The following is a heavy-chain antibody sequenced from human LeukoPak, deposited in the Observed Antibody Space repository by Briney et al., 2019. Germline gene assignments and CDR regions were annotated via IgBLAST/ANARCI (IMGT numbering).Heavy chain of an antibody. V-gene: IGHV3-7*03. CDR2: VNRDGSET. Sequence: GGSLRLSCAASGFALSSHWMTWVRQVPGRGPEWVANVNRDGSETHYLDSVKGRFTISKDNAKNSLYLQMNSLRAEDTALYHCARNNGMDVWGQGTTVIVSS. J-gene: IGHJ6*02. CDR1: GFALSSHW. CDR3: ARNNGMDV.